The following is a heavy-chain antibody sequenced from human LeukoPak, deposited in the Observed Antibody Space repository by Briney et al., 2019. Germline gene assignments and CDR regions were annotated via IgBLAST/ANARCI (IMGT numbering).Heavy chain of an antibody. V-gene: IGHV1-2*02. CDR1: GYTFTGYY. CDR3: AMRMVRGVYFDY. D-gene: IGHD3-10*01. CDR2: INPNSGGT. Sequence: ASVKVSCKASGYTFTGYYMHWVRQAPGQGLEWMGWINPNSGGTNYAQKFQGRVTMTRDTSISTAYMELSRLRSDDTAVYYCAMRMVRGVYFDYWGQGTLVTVSS. J-gene: IGHJ4*02.